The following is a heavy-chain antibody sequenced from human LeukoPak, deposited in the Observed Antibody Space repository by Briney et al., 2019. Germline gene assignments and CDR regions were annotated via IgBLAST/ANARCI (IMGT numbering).Heavy chain of an antibody. V-gene: IGHV4-30-2*01. CDR2: IYHSGST. CDR3: ARGEVYDSSGYYGY. D-gene: IGHD3-22*01. Sequence: SQTLSLTCTVSGGSISSGGYYWSWIRQPPGKGLEWIGYIYHSGSTYYNPSLKSRVTISVDRSKNQFSLKLSSVTAADTAVYYCARGEVYDSSGYYGYWGQGTLVTVSS. CDR1: GGSISSGGYY. J-gene: IGHJ4*02.